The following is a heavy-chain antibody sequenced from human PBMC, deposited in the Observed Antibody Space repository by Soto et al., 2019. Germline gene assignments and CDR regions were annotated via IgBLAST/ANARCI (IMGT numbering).Heavy chain of an antibody. V-gene: IGHV3-23*01. D-gene: IGHD7-27*01. CDR3: AKGKSTGDLDWFDP. CDR1: GFTLNNYA. CDR2: MIGGSHGT. Sequence: EVQLLPSGGGLAQPGGSLRLSCAASGFTLNNYAVAWVRQAPGKGLEWVSTMIGGSHGTAYSDSVRGRFTVSRDNSKNSLYLQMNSLGAEDTAMYYCAKGKSTGDLDWFDPWGQGSLVTVSS. J-gene: IGHJ5*02.